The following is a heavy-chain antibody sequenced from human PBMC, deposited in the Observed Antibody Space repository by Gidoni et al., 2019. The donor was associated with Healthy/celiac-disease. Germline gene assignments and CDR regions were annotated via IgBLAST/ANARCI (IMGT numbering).Heavy chain of an antibody. J-gene: IGHJ6*02. CDR2: INHSGST. D-gene: IGHD3-10*01. CDR1: GGSFSGYY. Sequence: QVQLQQWGAGLLKPSETLSLTCAVYGGSFSGYYWSWIRQPPGKGLEWIGEINHSGSTNYNPSLKSRVTISVDTSKNQFSLKLSSVTAADTAVYYCARGDYYGSGSYTWGAYGMDVWGQGTTVTVSS. CDR3: ARGDYYGSGSYTWGAYGMDV. V-gene: IGHV4-34*01.